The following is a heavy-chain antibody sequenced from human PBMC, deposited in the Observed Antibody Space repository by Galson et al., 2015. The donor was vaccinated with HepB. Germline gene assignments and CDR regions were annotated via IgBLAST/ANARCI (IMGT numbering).Heavy chain of an antibody. CDR3: VRENSGSYGAFDI. CDR2: TYQRSKWFN. D-gene: IGHD1-26*01. CDR1: GDSVSSHRAA. J-gene: IGHJ3*02. Sequence: CAISGDSVSSHRAAWNWIRQSPSRGLEWLGRTYQRSKWFNEYLLSVKSRITINPDTSKNQISLQLNSVNFEDTAVYYCVRENSGSYGAFDIWGQGTVVTVSS. V-gene: IGHV6-1*01.